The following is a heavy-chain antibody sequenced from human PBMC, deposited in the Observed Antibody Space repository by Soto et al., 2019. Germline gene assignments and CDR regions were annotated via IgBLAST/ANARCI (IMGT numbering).Heavy chain of an antibody. CDR1: GDSISNLDYF. CDR2: IYKSATT. J-gene: IGHJ5*01. D-gene: IGHD7-27*01. Sequence: SETLSLTCSVSGDSISNLDYFWAWIRQPPGQALEYIGYIYKSATTYYNPSFESRVAISVDTSKSQFSLNLTSVTAADTAVYFCARGRYCLTGRCFPNWFDSWGQGALVTVSS. V-gene: IGHV4-30-4*01. CDR3: ARGRYCLTGRCFPNWFDS.